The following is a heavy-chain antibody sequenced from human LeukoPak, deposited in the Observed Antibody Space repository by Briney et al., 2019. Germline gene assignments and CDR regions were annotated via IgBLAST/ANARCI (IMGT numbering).Heavy chain of an antibody. CDR2: IWYDGSNE. Sequence: SGGSLRLSCAASGFTFSSYGMHWVRQAPGKGLEWVAIIWYDGSNEDYADSVKGRFTISRDNSKNTLYLQMNSLRAEDTAVYYCARDLGYNWNYHWFDPWGQGTLVTVSS. J-gene: IGHJ5*02. CDR3: ARDLGYNWNYHWFDP. CDR1: GFTFSSYG. D-gene: IGHD1-7*01. V-gene: IGHV3-30*02.